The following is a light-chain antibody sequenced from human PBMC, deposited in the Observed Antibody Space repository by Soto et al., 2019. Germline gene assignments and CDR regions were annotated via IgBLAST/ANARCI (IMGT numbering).Light chain of an antibody. J-gene: IGLJ3*02. CDR3: SSHAGINNVV. CDR2: EVT. V-gene: IGLV2-8*01. Sequence: QSALTQPPSASGSPGQSVTISCTGTSSDVGGYNYVSWYQQHPGKAPKLMIYEVTKRPSGVPDRFSGSKSGNTASLTVSGLLAEYEADYYCSSHAGINNVVFGGGTQLTVL. CDR1: SSDVGGYNY.